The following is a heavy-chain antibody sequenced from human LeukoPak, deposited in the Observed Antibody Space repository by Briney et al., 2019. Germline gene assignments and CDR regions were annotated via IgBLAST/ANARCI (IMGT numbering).Heavy chain of an antibody. J-gene: IGHJ4*02. Sequence: GGSLRLSCAASGFSVGNNYVTWVRQPPGKGLEWVSVIYTDGSTYYADSVRGRFIISRDSSKDTLYLQMNSLRAEDTAVYYCTDAVAGWGQGTLVTVSS. CDR2: IYTDGST. V-gene: IGHV3-53*05. D-gene: IGHD4-23*01. CDR1: GFSVGNNY. CDR3: TDAVAG.